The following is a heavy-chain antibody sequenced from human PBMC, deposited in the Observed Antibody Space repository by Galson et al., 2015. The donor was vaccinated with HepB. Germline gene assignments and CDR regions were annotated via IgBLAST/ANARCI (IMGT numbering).Heavy chain of an antibody. J-gene: IGHJ4*02. CDR3: ARVSFYDSSVYLFDY. D-gene: IGHD3-22*01. CDR2: IYTSGTT. V-gene: IGHV4-4*07. Sequence: WIRQPAGKGLAWIGRIYTSGTTNYNPSLKSRVTMSVDTSKNQFSLKLSSVTAADTAVYYCARVSFYDSSVYLFDYWGQGTLVTVSS.